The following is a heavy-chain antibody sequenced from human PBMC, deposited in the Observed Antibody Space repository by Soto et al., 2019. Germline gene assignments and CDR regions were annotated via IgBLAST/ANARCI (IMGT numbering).Heavy chain of an antibody. D-gene: IGHD2-15*01. V-gene: IGHV3-48*01. CDR3: ARVVVVVAATYFDY. Sequence: GGSLRLSCAASGFTFSSYSMNWVRQAPGKGLEWVSYISSSSSTIYYAGSVKGRFTISRDNTKNSLYLQMNSLRAEDTVVYYCARVVVVVAATYFDYWGQGTLVTVSS. CDR1: GFTFSSYS. CDR2: ISSSSSTI. J-gene: IGHJ4*02.